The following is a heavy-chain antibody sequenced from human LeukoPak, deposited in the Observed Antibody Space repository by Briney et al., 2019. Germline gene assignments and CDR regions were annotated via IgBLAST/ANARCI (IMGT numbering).Heavy chain of an antibody. Sequence: RASVEVSCKASGYTFSSYSISWVRQAPGQGLEWMGWISGYSRNTYYGQKFQGRMSLTTDASMNTAYMELRRLRSDDTAVYYCTRDASVFEVGTPSGVFDFWGQGTLVTVSS. J-gene: IGHJ4*02. CDR1: GYTFSSYS. D-gene: IGHD1-26*01. CDR2: ISGYSRNT. CDR3: TRDASVFEVGTPSGVFDF. V-gene: IGHV1-18*01.